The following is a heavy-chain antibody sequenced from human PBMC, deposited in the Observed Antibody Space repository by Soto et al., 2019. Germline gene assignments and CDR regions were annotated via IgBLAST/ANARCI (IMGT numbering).Heavy chain of an antibody. CDR1: GGSVSSGSYY. CDR2: IYYSGST. J-gene: IGHJ6*02. CDR3: ARGIEGWYQGRYYYGMDV. D-gene: IGHD6-19*01. V-gene: IGHV4-61*01. Sequence: PSETLSLTCTVSGGSVSSGSYYWSWIRQPPEKGQEWIGYIYYSGSTNYNPSLKSRVTISVDTSKNQFSLKLSSVTAADTAVYYCARGIEGWYQGRYYYGMDVWGQGTTVTVSS.